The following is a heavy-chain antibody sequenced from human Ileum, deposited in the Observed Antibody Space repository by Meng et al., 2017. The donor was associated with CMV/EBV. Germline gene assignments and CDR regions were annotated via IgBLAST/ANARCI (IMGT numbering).Heavy chain of an antibody. CDR2: ISSSGGTK. J-gene: IGHJ4*02. CDR1: GLTLNSHE. V-gene: IGHV3-48*03. D-gene: IGHD2-15*01. CDR3: ARLDAGLLDDY. Sequence: GESLKISCAASGLTLNSHEMNWVRQAPGKGLEWVSYISSSGGTKYYADSVRGRFTISRDDANNSLYLQMNSLRAEDTAVYYCARLDAGLLDDYWGQGVLVTVSS.